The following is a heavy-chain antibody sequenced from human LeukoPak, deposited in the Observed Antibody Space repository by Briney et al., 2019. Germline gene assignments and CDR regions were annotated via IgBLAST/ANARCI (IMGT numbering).Heavy chain of an antibody. CDR1: GGSISNYY. J-gene: IGHJ3*02. V-gene: IGHV4-59*08. CDR3: ARANYYDSSGYSRGAFDI. Sequence: PSETLSLTCTVSGGSISNYYWSWIRQPPGKGLEWIGYIYYSGSTNYNPSLKSRVTISVDTSKNQFSLKLSSVTAADTAVCYCARANYYDSSGYSRGAFDIWGQGTMVTVSS. D-gene: IGHD3-22*01. CDR2: IYYSGST.